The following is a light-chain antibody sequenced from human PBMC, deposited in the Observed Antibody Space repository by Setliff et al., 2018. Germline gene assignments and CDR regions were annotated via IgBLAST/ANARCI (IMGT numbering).Light chain of an antibody. J-gene: IGLJ1*01. V-gene: IGLV2-14*01. CDR1: SSDVGAYNY. Sequence: QSALTQPASVSGSPGQSITISCTGTSSDVGAYNYVSWYQQHPGKAPKLMIYEVSNRPSGVSNRFSGSKSGNTASLTISRLQTEDEADYYCTSYTISSTEVFGTGTKVTVL. CDR2: EVS. CDR3: TSYTISSTEV.